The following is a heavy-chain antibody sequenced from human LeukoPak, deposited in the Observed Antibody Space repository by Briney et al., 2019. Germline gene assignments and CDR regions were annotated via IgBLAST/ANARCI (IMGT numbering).Heavy chain of an antibody. Sequence: GGSLRLSCAASGFTFSSYWMSWVRQAPGKGLEWVANIKQDGSEKYYVDSVKGRFTISRDNAKNSLYLQMNSLRAEDTAVYYCAREGIAAAGPCFDYWGQGTLVTVSS. J-gene: IGHJ4*02. CDR1: GFTFSSYW. V-gene: IGHV3-7*01. CDR2: IKQDGSEK. CDR3: AREGIAAAGPCFDY. D-gene: IGHD6-13*01.